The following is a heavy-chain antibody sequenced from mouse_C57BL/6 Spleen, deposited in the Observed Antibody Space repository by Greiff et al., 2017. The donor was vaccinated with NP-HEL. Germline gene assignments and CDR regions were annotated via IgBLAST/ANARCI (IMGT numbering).Heavy chain of an antibody. CDR2: IHPNSGST. J-gene: IGHJ4*01. CDR1: GYTFTSYW. CDR3: ARAGYDYDVSYAMDY. V-gene: IGHV1-64*01. D-gene: IGHD2-4*01. Sequence: VQLQQSGAELVKPGASVKLSCKASGYTFTSYWMHWVKQRPGQGLEWIGMIHPNSGSTNYNEKFKSKATLTVDKSSSTAYMQRSSLTSEDSAVYYCARAGYDYDVSYAMDYWGQGTSVTVSS.